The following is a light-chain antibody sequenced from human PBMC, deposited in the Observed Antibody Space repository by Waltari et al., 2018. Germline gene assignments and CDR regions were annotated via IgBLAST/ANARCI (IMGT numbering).Light chain of an antibody. CDR2: KAS. CDR3: QQYQSSSNT. J-gene: IGKJ2*01. Sequence: DIQMTQSPSILSASVGDIVTITCRASQSVGDWLAWYQQKPGEVPKLLIYKASKLESGVPPRFSGSGSGTEFTLTISSLQPVDFDTYYCQQYQSSSNTFGQGTKLDIK. CDR1: QSVGDW. V-gene: IGKV1-5*03.